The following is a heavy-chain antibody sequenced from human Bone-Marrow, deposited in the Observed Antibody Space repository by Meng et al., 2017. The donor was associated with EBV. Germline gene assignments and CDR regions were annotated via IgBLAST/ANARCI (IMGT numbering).Heavy chain of an antibody. D-gene: IGHD3-10*01. J-gene: IGHJ4*02. CDR2: LIPMSGAP. CDR1: GGPFRSDA. Sequence: EQSGAEVKMPGSSVKIPCKTSGGPFRSDAVSWVRQGPGQGLEWLGGLIPMSGAPHYAQKFQNRVTITADEYTRTHYMELSSLRSDDTAVYYCASESGRGFTPDFWGQGTLVTVSS. V-gene: IGHV1-69*01. CDR3: ASESGRGFTPDF.